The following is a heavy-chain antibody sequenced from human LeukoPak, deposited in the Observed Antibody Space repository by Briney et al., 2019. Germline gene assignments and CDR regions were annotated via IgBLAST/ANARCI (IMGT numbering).Heavy chain of an antibody. CDR1: GFTFSSYW. CDR3: AKCGTPLGYYYYMDV. J-gene: IGHJ6*03. V-gene: IGHV3-7*01. CDR2: IKQDGSEK. D-gene: IGHD2-15*01. Sequence: PGGSLRLSCAASGFTFSSYWMSWVRQAPGKGLEWVANIKQDGSEKYYVDSVKGRFTISRDNAKNSLYLQMNSLRAEDTAVYYCAKCGTPLGYYYYMDVWGKGTTVTVSS.